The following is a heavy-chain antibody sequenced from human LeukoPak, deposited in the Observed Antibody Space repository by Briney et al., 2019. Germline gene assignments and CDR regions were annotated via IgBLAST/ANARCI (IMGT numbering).Heavy chain of an antibody. J-gene: IGHJ4*02. CDR2: INSDGSST. V-gene: IGHV3-74*01. D-gene: IGHD4-17*01. Sequence: PGGSLRLSCAASGFTFSSYWMHWVRQAPGKGLVWDSRINSDGSSTSYADSVKGRFTISRDNAKNTLYLQMNSLRAEDTAVYYCARGKSYGEFDYWGQGTLVTVSS. CDR3: ARGKSYGEFDY. CDR1: GFTFSSYW.